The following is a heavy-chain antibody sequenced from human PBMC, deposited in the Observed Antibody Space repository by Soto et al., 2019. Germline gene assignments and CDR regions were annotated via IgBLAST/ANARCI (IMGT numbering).Heavy chain of an antibody. CDR2: IYYSGTT. CDR3: ARLYSSSPVSYYYYRDV. J-gene: IGHJ6*03. V-gene: IGHV4-59*08. D-gene: IGHD6-6*01. CDR1: GGSISSHY. Sequence: SETLSLTCTVSGGSISSHYWSWIRQPPGKGLEWIGYIYYSGTTYYNPSLESRVTISVDTSKKQFSLKLTSVTAADTAVYYCARLYSSSPVSYYYYRDVWGKGTTVTVSS.